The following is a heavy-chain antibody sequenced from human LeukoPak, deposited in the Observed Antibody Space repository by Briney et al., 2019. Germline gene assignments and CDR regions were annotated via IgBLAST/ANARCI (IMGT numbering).Heavy chain of an antibody. V-gene: IGHV3-21*01. D-gene: IGHD2-21*02. CDR3: ARPFPASYCGGDCPFDY. J-gene: IGHJ4*02. CDR2: ISSSSSYI. Sequence: GGSLRLSCAASGFTFSSYSMNWVRQAPGKGLEWVSSISSSSSYIYYADSVKGRLTISRDNAKNSLYLQMNSLRAEDTAVYYCARPFPASYCGGDCPFDYWGQGTLVTVSS. CDR1: GFTFSSYS.